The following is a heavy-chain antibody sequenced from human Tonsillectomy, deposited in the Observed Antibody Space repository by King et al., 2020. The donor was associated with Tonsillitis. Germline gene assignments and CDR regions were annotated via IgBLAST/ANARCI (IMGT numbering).Heavy chain of an antibody. J-gene: IGHJ6*03. D-gene: IGHD2-15*01. CDR1: GFTFSSYA. CDR3: AKVDRYCSGGSYYGYYYYMDV. CDR2: ISGSGGST. Sequence: VQLVESGGGLVQPGGSLRLSCAASGFTFSSYAMSWVRQAPGKGLEWVSAISGSGGSTYYADSVKGRFTISRDNSKNTLYLQMNSLRAEDTAVYYCAKVDRYCSGGSYYGYYYYMDVWGKGTTVTVSS. V-gene: IGHV3-23*04.